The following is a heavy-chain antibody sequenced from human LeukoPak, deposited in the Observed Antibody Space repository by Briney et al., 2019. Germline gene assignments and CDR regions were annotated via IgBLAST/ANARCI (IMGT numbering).Heavy chain of an antibody. CDR3: AKCGEPWGDHYYYMDV. Sequence: GGSLRLSCAASGFTFSSYGMHWVRQAPGKGLEWVAVIWYDGNNKYYADSVKGRFTISRDNSKNTLYLQMNSLRAEDTAVYYCAKCGEPWGDHYYYMDVWGKGTTVTVSS. D-gene: IGHD3-10*01. J-gene: IGHJ6*03. CDR2: IWYDGNNK. V-gene: IGHV3-33*06. CDR1: GFTFSSYG.